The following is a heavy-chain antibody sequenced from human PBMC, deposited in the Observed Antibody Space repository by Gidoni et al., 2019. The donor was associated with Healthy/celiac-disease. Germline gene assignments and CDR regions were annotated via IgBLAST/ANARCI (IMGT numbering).Heavy chain of an antibody. J-gene: IGHJ4*02. D-gene: IGHD6-13*01. CDR3: ARVFRIAAAGYLDY. CDR1: GFTWDDYG. V-gene: IGHV3-20*04. Sequence: VQLVESGGGVVGPGGSLRLSCAASGFTWDDYGMSWVRQAPGKGLGCVSGINWNGGSTGYADSVKGRFTISRDNAKNSLYLQMNSLSAEDTALYYCARVFRIAAAGYLDYWGQGTLVTVSS. CDR2: INWNGGST.